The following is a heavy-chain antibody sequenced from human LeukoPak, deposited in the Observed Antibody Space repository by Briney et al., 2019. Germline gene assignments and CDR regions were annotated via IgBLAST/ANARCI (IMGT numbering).Heavy chain of an antibody. CDR3: ARDRAPPTSWYFDF. CDR1: AFTFSSYS. J-gene: IGHJ2*01. V-gene: IGHV3-21*04. CDR2: ISSSGSYI. D-gene: IGHD2-2*01. Sequence: GGSLRLSCAASAFTFSSYSMNWVRQAPGKGLEWVSSISSSGSYIYYADSVKGRFTISRDNAKNSLYLQMNSLRAEDTAVYYCARDRAPPTSWYFDFWGRGTLVTVSS.